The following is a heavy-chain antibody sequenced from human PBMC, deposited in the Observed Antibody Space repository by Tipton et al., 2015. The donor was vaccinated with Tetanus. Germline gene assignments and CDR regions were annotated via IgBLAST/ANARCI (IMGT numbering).Heavy chain of an antibody. CDR2: IWFDGSKE. CDR3: ARDRFRSYGDPLDY. Sequence: RSLRLSCVTSGFDFSTRGMHWVRQAPGKGLECVALIWFDGSKEYCADSVKGRFSISRDNSNNILYLQMNSLKAEDTAVYFCARDRFRSYGDPLDYWGQGTLVTVSS. J-gene: IGHJ4*02. CDR1: GFDFSTRG. D-gene: IGHD4-17*01. V-gene: IGHV3-33*01.